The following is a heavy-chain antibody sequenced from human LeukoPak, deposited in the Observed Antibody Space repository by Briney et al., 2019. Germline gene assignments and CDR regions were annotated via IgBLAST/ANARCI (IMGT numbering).Heavy chain of an antibody. CDR3: AKDVVGATMNYFDY. CDR2: ISGSGGST. CDR1: GFTFSSYA. V-gene: IGHV3-23*01. Sequence: GGSLRLSCAASGFTFSSYAMSWVRQAPGKGLEWVLAISGSGGSTYYADSVKGRFTISRDNSKDTLYLQMNSLRAEDTAVYYCAKDVVGATMNYFDYWGQGTLVTVSS. D-gene: IGHD1-26*01. J-gene: IGHJ4*02.